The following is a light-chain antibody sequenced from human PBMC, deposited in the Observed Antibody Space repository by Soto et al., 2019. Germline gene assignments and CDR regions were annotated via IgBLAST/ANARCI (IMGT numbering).Light chain of an antibody. CDR3: QQYSNWPSWT. CDR1: QSVSNF. J-gene: IGKJ1*01. V-gene: IGKV3-15*01. CDR2: GAS. Sequence: EKVMTQSPATLSMSPGERATLSCRASQSVSNFLAWYQQKPGQAPRLLIYGASTRATGIPARFSGSGSGTEFTLPISSLQSEDFAVYYCQQYSNWPSWTFGQGTKVEVK.